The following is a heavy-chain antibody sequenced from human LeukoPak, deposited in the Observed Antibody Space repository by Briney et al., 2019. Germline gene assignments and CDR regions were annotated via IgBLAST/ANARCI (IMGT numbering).Heavy chain of an antibody. D-gene: IGHD3-10*01. Sequence: PGGSLRLSCAASGFTFSSYAMSWVRQAPGKGLEWVSAISGSGGSTYYADSVKGRFTISRDNSKSTLYLQMNSLRAEDTAVYYCAKCGYYYGSGSYYNRVFDYWGQGTLVTVSS. V-gene: IGHV3-23*01. CDR2: ISGSGGST. J-gene: IGHJ4*02. CDR1: GFTFSSYA. CDR3: AKCGYYYGSGSYYNRVFDY.